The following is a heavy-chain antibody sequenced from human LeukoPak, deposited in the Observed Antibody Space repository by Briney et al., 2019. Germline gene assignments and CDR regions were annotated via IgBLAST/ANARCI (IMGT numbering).Heavy chain of an antibody. CDR3: ARAFCSSTSCYPYWYFDL. CDR2: IIPIFGTA. CDR1: GGTFSSYA. J-gene: IGHJ2*01. D-gene: IGHD2-2*01. Sequence: ASVKLSCKASGGTFSSYAISWVRQAPGQGLEWMGGIIPIFGTANYAQKFQGRVTITADESTSTAYMELSSLRSEDTAVYYCARAFCSSTSCYPYWYFDLWGRGTLVTVSS. V-gene: IGHV1-69*13.